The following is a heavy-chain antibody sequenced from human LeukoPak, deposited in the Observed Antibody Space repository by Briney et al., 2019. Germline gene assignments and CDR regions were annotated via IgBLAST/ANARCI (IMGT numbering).Heavy chain of an antibody. J-gene: IGHJ3*02. CDR2: ISSSSTYI. Sequence: GGSLRLSCAASGFIFSTYNMTWVRQAPGKGLEWASSISSSSTYIYYADSVKGRFIISRDNAKNSLYLQMNSLRAEDTVVYYWARAKRNAFDIWGQGTMVTVSS. CDR3: ARAKRNAFDI. V-gene: IGHV3-21*01. CDR1: GFIFSTYN.